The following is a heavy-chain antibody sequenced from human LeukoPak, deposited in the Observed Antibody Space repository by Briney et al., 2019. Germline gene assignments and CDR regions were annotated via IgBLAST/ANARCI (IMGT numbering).Heavy chain of an antibody. Sequence: GGSLRLSCTASGFTFTSYWMSWVRQAPGKGLDWVANIKQDGSDKYCVDSVKGRFTISRDNAKNSPYLQMNSLGAEDTAVYYCARDHSPSWSTLDLWGRGTLGTVSS. CDR2: IKQDGSDK. CDR1: GFTFTSYW. D-gene: IGHD6-13*01. CDR3: ARDHSPSWSTLDL. J-gene: IGHJ2*01. V-gene: IGHV3-7*01.